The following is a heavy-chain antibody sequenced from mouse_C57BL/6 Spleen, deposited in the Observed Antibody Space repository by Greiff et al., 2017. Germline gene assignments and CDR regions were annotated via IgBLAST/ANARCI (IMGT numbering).Heavy chain of an antibody. Sequence: VKVEESGPGLVQPSQSLSITCTVSGFSLTSYGVHWVRQSPGKGLEWLGVIWRGGSTDYNAAFMSRLSITKDNSKSQVFFKMNSLQADDTAIYYWAKNGYYYGSSYESDYFDYRGQGTTLTVSS. J-gene: IGHJ2*01. V-gene: IGHV2-5*01. CDR1: GFSLTSYG. CDR2: IWRGGST. D-gene: IGHD1-1*01. CDR3: AKNGYYYGSSYESDYFDY.